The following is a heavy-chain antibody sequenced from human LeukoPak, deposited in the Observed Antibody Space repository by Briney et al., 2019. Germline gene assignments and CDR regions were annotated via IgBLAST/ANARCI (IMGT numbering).Heavy chain of an antibody. CDR2: IRSKAYGGTT. V-gene: IGHV3-49*03. Sequence: GGSLRLSCTASGFTFGDYAMSWFRQAPGKGLEWVGFIRSKAYGGTTEYAASVKGRFTISRDDSKSIAYLQMNSLKTEDTAVYYCTRSPFHWGGYRLFAYWGQGTLVTVSS. D-gene: IGHD3-16*02. CDR3: TRSPFHWGGYRLFAY. CDR1: GFTFGDYA. J-gene: IGHJ4*02.